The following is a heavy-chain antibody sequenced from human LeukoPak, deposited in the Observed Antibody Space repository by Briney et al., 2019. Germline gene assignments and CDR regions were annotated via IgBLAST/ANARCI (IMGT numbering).Heavy chain of an antibody. CDR1: GGSISSYY. CDR3: ARYMVTEYYYGMDV. Sequence: SETLSLTCTVSGGSISSYYWSRIRQPPGKGLEWIGYIYYSGSTNYNPSLKSRVTISVDTSKNQFSLKLSSVTAADTAVYYCARYMVTEYYYGMDVWGQGTTVTVSS. J-gene: IGHJ6*02. V-gene: IGHV4-59*08. CDR2: IYYSGST. D-gene: IGHD5-18*01.